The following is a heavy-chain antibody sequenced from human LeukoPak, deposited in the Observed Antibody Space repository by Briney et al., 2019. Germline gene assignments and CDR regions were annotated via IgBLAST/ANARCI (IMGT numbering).Heavy chain of an antibody. CDR2: IKQDGSEK. V-gene: IGHV3-7*03. CDR3: ARWGAYLGTRFDY. Sequence: PGGSLRLSCAASGFTFSSYWMSWVRQAPGKGLEWVANIKQDGSEKYYVDSVKGRFTISRDNAKNSLYLQMNSLRAEDTAVYYCARWGAYLGTRFDYWGQGTLVTVSS. CDR1: GFTFSSYW. J-gene: IGHJ4*02. D-gene: IGHD1/OR15-1a*01.